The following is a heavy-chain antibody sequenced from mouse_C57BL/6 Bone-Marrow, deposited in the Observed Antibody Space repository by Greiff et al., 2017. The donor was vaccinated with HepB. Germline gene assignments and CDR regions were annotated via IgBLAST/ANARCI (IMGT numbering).Heavy chain of an antibody. CDR3: ARDGYYAWFAY. Sequence: EVMLVESGGGLVQPGGSLSLSCAASGFTFTDYYMSWVRQPPGKALEWLGFIRNKANGYTTEYSASVKGRFTISRDNSQSILYLQMNALRAEDSATYYCARDGYYAWFAYWGQGTLVTVSA. CDR1: GFTFTDYY. CDR2: IRNKANGYTT. V-gene: IGHV7-3*01. D-gene: IGHD2-3*01. J-gene: IGHJ3*01.